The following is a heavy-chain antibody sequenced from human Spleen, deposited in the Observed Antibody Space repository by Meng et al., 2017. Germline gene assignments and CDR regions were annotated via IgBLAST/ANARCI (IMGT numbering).Heavy chain of an antibody. Sequence: GGSLRLSCAASGFTFSSHVMHWVRQAPGKGLEWVAVISHDANYKYYTDSVKGRFTISRDNSNYILYLQMNSLRIEDTALYYCARDHYCDSSGSHYGMDVWGQGTTVTVSS. J-gene: IGHJ6*02. D-gene: IGHD3-22*01. CDR3: ARDHYCDSSGSHYGMDV. CDR2: ISHDANYK. CDR1: GFTFSSHV. V-gene: IGHV3-30*10.